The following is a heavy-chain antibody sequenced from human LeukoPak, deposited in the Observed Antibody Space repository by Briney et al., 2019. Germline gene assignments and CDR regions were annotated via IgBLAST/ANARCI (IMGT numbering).Heavy chain of an antibody. CDR2: IRYDGSNK. CDR3: ATNDYGASDY. CDR1: GFTFSSYA. D-gene: IGHD4-17*01. V-gene: IGHV3-30*02. J-gene: IGHJ4*02. Sequence: GGSLRLSCAASGFTFSSYAMHWVRQAPGKGLEWVAFIRYDGSNKYYADSVKGRFTISRDNSKNTLYLQMNSLRAEDTAVFYCATNDYGASDYWGQGTLVTVSS.